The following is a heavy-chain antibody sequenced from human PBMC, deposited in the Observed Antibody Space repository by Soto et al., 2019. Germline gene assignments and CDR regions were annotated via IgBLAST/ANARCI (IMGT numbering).Heavy chain of an antibody. CDR1: GFTFSSYG. J-gene: IGHJ3*02. CDR3: AKLNTAMSTYDAYDI. D-gene: IGHD5-18*01. CDR2: ISYDGSNK. V-gene: IGHV3-30*18. Sequence: QVQLVESGGGVVQPGRSLRLSCAASGFTFSSYGMHWVRQAPGKGLEWVAVISYDGSNKYYADSVKGRFTISRDNSKNTLYRQMNSLRAEDTAVYYCAKLNTAMSTYDAYDIWGQGTMVTVSS.